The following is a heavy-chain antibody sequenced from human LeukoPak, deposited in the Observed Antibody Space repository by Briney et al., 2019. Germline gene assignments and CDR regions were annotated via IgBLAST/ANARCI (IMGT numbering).Heavy chain of an antibody. CDR1: GFIFTAYG. Sequence: GGSLRLSCAASGFIFTAYGMHWVRQAPGKGLEWVAVISHDLTYQAYADSVKGRFTISRDDSKNTLYVQMNNLRTEDTAFYYCARDVNSYFDYWGLGTLVTVSS. CDR3: ARDVNSYFDY. V-gene: IGHV3-30*03. CDR2: ISHDLTYQ. J-gene: IGHJ4*02.